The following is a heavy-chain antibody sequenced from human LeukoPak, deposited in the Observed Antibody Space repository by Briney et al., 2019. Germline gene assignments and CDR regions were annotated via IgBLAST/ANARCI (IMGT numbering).Heavy chain of an antibody. V-gene: IGHV3-23*01. CDR1: GVTLSNYG. D-gene: IGHD3-22*01. CDR2: ISSSGSGGNT. CDR3: ARAYYYDSSGYSTLETYYYYYGMDV. J-gene: IGHJ6*02. Sequence: QTGGSLRLSCVASGVTLSNYGMSWARQAPGKGLEWVSGISSSGSGGNTHYADSVKGRFTISRDNSKNTLYLQMNSLRAEDTAVYYCARAYYYDSSGYSTLETYYYYYGMDVWGQGTTVTVSS.